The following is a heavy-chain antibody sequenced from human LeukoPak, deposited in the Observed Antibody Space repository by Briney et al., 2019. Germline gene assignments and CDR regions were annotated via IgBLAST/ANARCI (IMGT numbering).Heavy chain of an antibody. CDR3: AKDAQSTYYYDSSGHLDY. Sequence: GGSLRLSCAASGFTFSSYGMHWVRQAPGKGLEWVAVISYDGSNKYYADSVKGRFTISRDNSKNTLYLQMNSLRAEDTAVYYCAKDAQSTYYYDSSGHLDYWGQGTLVTVSS. D-gene: IGHD3-22*01. CDR2: ISYDGSNK. J-gene: IGHJ4*02. V-gene: IGHV3-30*18. CDR1: GFTFSSYG.